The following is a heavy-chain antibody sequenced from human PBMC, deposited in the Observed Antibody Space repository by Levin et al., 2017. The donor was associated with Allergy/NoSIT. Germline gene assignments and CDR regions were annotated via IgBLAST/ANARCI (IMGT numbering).Heavy chain of an antibody. J-gene: IGHJ4*02. Sequence: GGSLRLSCEMSGFTLTNYWMTWVRQAPGKGLEWVANIKPDGSEEHYVDSVKGRFTISRDNAKKSLYLQMNSLRAEDTAMYYCARERIVGATDFDYWGQGTLVTVSS. V-gene: IGHV3-7*01. CDR3: ARERIVGATDFDY. CDR2: IKPDGSEE. CDR1: GFTLTNYW. D-gene: IGHD1-26*01.